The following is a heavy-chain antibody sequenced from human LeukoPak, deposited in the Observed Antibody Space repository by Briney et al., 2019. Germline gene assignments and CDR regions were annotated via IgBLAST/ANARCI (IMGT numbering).Heavy chain of an antibody. CDR2: IYYSGST. CDR1: GGSFSGYY. Sequence: PSETLSLTCAVYGGSFSGYYWSWIRQPPGKGLEWIGSIYYSGSTYYNPSLKSRVTISVDTSKNQFSLKLSSVTAADTAVYYCAREGTVGATNFDYWGQGTLVTVSS. J-gene: IGHJ4*02. D-gene: IGHD1-26*01. V-gene: IGHV4-34*01. CDR3: AREGTVGATNFDY.